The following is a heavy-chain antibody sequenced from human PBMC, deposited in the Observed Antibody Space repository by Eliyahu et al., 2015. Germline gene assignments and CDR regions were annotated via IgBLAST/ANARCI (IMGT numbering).Heavy chain of an antibody. D-gene: IGHD3-3*01. CDR2: IYFSWST. J-gene: IGHJ5*02. CDR3: ARTSFYDFWVGYSTPRWFDP. Sequence: QLQLQESGPGLVKVSETLSLTCTVSGDSISSSSYYWGWIRQPPGKGLEGVWDIYFSWSTPSTPSLKSRVFISVDTSNNQFSLELTSVTAADTAVYYCARTSFYDFWVGYSTPRWFDPWGQGTLVTVSS. V-gene: IGHV4-39*01. CDR1: GDSISSSSYY.